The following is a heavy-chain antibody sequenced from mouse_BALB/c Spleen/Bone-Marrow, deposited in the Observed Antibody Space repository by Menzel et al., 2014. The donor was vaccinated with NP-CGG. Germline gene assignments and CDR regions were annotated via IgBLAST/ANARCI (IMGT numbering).Heavy chain of an antibody. V-gene: IGHV1-39*01. CDR3: AITARATLAWFAY. CDR1: GYSFTGYN. J-gene: IGHJ3*01. CDR2: IDPYYGGT. Sequence: EVQGVESGPELEKPGASVKISCKASGYSFTGYNMNWVKQSNGKSLEWIGNIDPYYGGTSYNQKFKGKATLTVDKSSSTAYMQLKSLTSGDSAVYYCAITARATLAWFAYWGQGTLVTVSA. D-gene: IGHD3-1*01.